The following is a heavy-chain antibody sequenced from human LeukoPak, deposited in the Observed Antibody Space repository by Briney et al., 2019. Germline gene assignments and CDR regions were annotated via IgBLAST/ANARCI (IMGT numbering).Heavy chain of an antibody. V-gene: IGHV3-23*01. CDR1: GFSFSSYA. CDR2: ISGSGGST. J-gene: IGHJ4*02. D-gene: IGHD6-13*01. CDR3: AKGYFIAAAGTVDY. Sequence: GGSLRLSCAASGFSFSSYAMSWVRQAPGKGLEWVSAISGSGGSTYYADSVKGRFTISRDNSKNTLYLQMNSLRAEDTAVYYCAKGYFIAAAGTVDYWGQGTLVTVSS.